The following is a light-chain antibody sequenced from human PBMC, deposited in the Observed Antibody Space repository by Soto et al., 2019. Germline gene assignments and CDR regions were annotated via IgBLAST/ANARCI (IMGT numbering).Light chain of an antibody. Sequence: QSVLTQPASVSRSPGQSTTISCTGTSSDVGGYNYVSWYQQHPGKAPKLMIYDVSNRPSGVSNRFSGSKSGNTASLSISGLQSEDEADYYCSSYTSSITLVFGGGTKVTVL. J-gene: IGLJ2*01. CDR2: DVS. V-gene: IGLV2-14*03. CDR1: SSDVGGYNY. CDR3: SSYTSSITLV.